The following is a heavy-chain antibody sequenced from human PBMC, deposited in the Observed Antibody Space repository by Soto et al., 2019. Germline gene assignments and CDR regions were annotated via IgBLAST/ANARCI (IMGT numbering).Heavy chain of an antibody. CDR2: ISSSGSTI. V-gene: IGHV3-11*01. J-gene: IGHJ5*02. D-gene: IGHD3-10*01. Sequence: GGSLRLSCAASGFTFSDYYMSWIRQAPGKGLEWVSYISSSGSTIYYADSVKGRFTISRDNAKNSLYLQMNSLRAEDTAVYYCASERYYYGSGSPPPTWGQGTLVTVSS. CDR1: GFTFSDYY. CDR3: ASERYYYGSGSPPPT.